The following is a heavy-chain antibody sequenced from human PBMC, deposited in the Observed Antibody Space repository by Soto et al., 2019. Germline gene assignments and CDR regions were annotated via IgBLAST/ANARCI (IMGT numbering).Heavy chain of an antibody. D-gene: IGHD6-13*01. Sequence: GESLKISCKGSGYSFTSFWISWVRQMPGKGLEWMGRIDPSDSYTNYSPSFQGQVTISADKSISTAYLQWSSLKASDTAMYYCASIAENWFDPWGQGTLVTVSS. CDR3: ASIAENWFDP. CDR1: GYSFTSFW. J-gene: IGHJ5*02. CDR2: IDPSDSYT. V-gene: IGHV5-10-1*04.